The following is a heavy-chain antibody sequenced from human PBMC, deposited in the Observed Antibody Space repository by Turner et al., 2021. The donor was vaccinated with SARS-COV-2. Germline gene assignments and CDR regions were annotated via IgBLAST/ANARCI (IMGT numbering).Heavy chain of an antibody. Sequence: QLQLQESGPGLLKPSETLSLTCTVSGGSISSSSYYWGWIRQPPGKGLEWIGSIYYSGSTYYNPSLKSRVTISVDTSKNQFSLKLSSVTAADTAVYYCATPSVSYDSSGYFHFDLWGRGTLVTVSS. CDR3: ATPSVSYDSSGYFHFDL. J-gene: IGHJ2*01. CDR2: IYYSGST. V-gene: IGHV4-39*01. D-gene: IGHD3-22*01. CDR1: GGSISSSSYY.